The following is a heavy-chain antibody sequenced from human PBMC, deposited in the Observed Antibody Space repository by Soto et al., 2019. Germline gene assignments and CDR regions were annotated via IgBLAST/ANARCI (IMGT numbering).Heavy chain of an antibody. D-gene: IGHD3-9*01. V-gene: IGHV3-74*01. Sequence: EVQLVESGGGLVQPGGSLRLSCAASGFTFSSYWMHWVRQAPGKGLVWVSRINSDGSSTSYADSVKGRFTISRDNAKNTLYLQMNSLRAEDTAVYYCARDLRGRYFDLLLAEEDWFDPWGQGTLVTVSS. J-gene: IGHJ5*02. CDR1: GFTFSSYW. CDR2: INSDGSST. CDR3: ARDLRGRYFDLLLAEEDWFDP.